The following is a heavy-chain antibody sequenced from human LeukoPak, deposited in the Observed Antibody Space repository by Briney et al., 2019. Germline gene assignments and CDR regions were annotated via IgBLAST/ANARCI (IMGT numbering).Heavy chain of an antibody. V-gene: IGHV3-53*01. D-gene: IGHD1-26*01. CDR2: IYSGGST. J-gene: IGHJ6*02. Sequence: GGSLRLSCAASGFTVSSNYMSWVRQAPGKGLEWVSVIYSGGSTYYADSVKGRFTISRDSSKNTLYLQMNSLRAEDTALYYCARGPGAPYYGMDVWGQGTTVTVSS. CDR3: ARGPGAPYYGMDV. CDR1: GFTVSSNY.